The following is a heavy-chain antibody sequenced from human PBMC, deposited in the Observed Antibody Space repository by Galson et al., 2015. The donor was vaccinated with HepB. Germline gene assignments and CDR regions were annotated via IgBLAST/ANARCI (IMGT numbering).Heavy chain of an antibody. Sequence: SLRLSCAASGFTFSSYAMHWVRQAPGKGLEWVAVISYDGSNKYYADSVKGRFTISRDNSKNTLYLQMNSLRAEDTAVYYCARDSTGGDYVPFRERVHNWFDPWGQGTLVTVSS. CDR1: GFTFSSYA. CDR2: ISYDGSNK. V-gene: IGHV3-30*04. CDR3: ARDSTGGDYVPFRERVHNWFDP. D-gene: IGHD4-17*01. J-gene: IGHJ5*02.